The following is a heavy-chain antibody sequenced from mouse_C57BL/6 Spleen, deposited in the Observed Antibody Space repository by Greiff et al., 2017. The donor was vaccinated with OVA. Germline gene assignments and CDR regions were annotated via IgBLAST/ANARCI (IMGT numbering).Heavy chain of an antibody. CDR1: GYTFTSYG. J-gene: IGHJ4*01. V-gene: IGHV1-81*01. CDR2: IYPRSGNT. CDR3: ARRPQTNFYAMDY. Sequence: VQLQQSGAELARPGASVKLSCKASGYTFTSYGLSWVKQRTGQGLEWIGEIYPRSGNTYYNEKFKGKATLTADKSSSTAYMELRSLTSEDSSVYFCARRPQTNFYAMDYWGPGTSVPVSS. D-gene: IGHD4-1*01.